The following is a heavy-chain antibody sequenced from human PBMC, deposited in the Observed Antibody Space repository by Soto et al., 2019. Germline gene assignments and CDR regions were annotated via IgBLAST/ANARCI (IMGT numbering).Heavy chain of an antibody. V-gene: IGHV4-39*01. CDR2: VYYRGRG. Sequence: LALTCTVSGGSVSNSNYYWGWIRQSPGKGLEWIGSVYYRGRGYSKSSVKSRVTISVDTSKNQFSLNLNSVTASDTAAYYCVSQRTSVLTQAYFDYWGPGALVTVSS. CDR1: GGSVSNSNYY. CDR3: VSQRTSVLTQAYFDY. D-gene: IGHD2-8*01. J-gene: IGHJ4*02.